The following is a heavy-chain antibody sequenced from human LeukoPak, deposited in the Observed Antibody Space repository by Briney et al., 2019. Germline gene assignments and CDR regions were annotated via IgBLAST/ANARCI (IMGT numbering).Heavy chain of an antibody. V-gene: IGHV3-7*01. J-gene: IGHJ6*03. CDR3: ARVARGDYYYYYMDV. CDR2: IKQDGSEK. Sequence: GGSLRLSCAASGFTFSSYWMSWVRQAPGKGLEWVANIKQDGSEKYYVDSVKGRFTISRDNAKNTLYLQMNSLRAEDTALYYCARVARGDYYYYYMDVWGKGTTVTVSS. CDR1: GFTFSSYW. D-gene: IGHD3-10*01.